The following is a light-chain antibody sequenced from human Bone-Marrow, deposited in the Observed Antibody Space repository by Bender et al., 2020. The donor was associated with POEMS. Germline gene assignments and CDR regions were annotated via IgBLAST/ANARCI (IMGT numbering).Light chain of an antibody. CDR1: SSDIGSYSY. CDR2: DIR. J-gene: IGLJ2*01. V-gene: IGLV2-14*03. CDR3: ISYTTSTTLV. Sequence: QSALTQPASVSGSPGQSITISCTGTSSDIGSYSYVSWYQQHPGKAPKLMIYDIRKRPSGVSNRFSGSKSGNTASLTISGLQAADEADYYCISYTTSTTLVFGGGTKVTVL.